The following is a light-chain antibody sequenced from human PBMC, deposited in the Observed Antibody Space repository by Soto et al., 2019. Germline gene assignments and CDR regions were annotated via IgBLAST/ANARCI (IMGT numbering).Light chain of an antibody. Sequence: QSVLTQPASVSGSHGQSIAISCTGTSSDVGGYNYVSWYQQHPGKAPKVIIYDVSNRPSGISNRFSVSKSGNTASLTISGLQAEDEADYYCSSYTSSNTEVFGTGTKVTVL. CDR2: DVS. J-gene: IGLJ1*01. CDR1: SSDVGGYNY. CDR3: SSYTSSNTEV. V-gene: IGLV2-14*01.